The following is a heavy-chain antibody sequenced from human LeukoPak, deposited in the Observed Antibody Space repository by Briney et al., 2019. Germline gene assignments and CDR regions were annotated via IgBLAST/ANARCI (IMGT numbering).Heavy chain of an antibody. V-gene: IGHV4-4*02. CDR1: GGSISSSNW. Sequence: SANLSLTCAVSGGSISSSNWWSWVRQPPGKGLEWIGEIYHSGSTNYNPSLKSRVTISVDKSKNQFSLRLSSVTAADTAVYYCARGVVVPAARLYYFDYWGQGTLVTVSS. CDR2: IYHSGST. CDR3: ARGVVVPAARLYYFDY. J-gene: IGHJ4*02. D-gene: IGHD2-2*01.